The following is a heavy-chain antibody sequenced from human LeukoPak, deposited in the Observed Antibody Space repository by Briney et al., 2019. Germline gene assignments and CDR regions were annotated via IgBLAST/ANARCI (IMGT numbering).Heavy chain of an antibody. V-gene: IGHV4-4*07. J-gene: IGHJ2*01. CDR2: IYTNGNT. D-gene: IGHD3-16*01. Sequence: SETLSLTCTVSGSSISDYYWSWIRQPAGKGLEWIGRIYTNGNTNYNLSLRSRVTMSVDTSKNQFSLKVTSVTAAGTAVYYCARDGGKGIPDHDWCFDLWGRGTLVTVSS. CDR1: GSSISDYY. CDR3: ARDGGKGIPDHDWCFDL.